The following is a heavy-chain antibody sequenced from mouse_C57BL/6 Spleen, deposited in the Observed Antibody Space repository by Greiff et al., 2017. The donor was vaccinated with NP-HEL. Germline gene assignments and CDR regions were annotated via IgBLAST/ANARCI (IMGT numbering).Heavy chain of an antibody. J-gene: IGHJ3*01. CDR2: INPNNGGT. CDR3: ARNYYSNPWFAY. D-gene: IGHD2-5*01. V-gene: IGHV1-26*01. Sequence: EVQLQQSGPELVKPGASVKISCKASGYTFTDYYMNWVKQSHGKSLEWIGDINPNNGGTSYNQKFKGNATLTVDKSSSTAYMELRSLTSEDSAVYYCARNYYSNPWFAYWGQGTLVTVSA. CDR1: GYTFTDYY.